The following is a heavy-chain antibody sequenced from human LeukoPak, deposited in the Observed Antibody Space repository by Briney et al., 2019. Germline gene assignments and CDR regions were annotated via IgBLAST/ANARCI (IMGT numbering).Heavy chain of an antibody. V-gene: IGHV3-66*01. J-gene: IGHJ4*02. CDR3: ARDDPSGSYIDY. CDR1: GFTVSSNY. CDR2: IYSGGTT. D-gene: IGHD1-26*01. Sequence: PGGSLRLSCAASGFTVSSNYMTWVRQAPGKGLEWLSVIYSGGTTYYADSVKGRFTISRDNSKNTLYLQMNSLRAEDTAVYYCARDDPSGSYIDYWGQGTLDTVSS.